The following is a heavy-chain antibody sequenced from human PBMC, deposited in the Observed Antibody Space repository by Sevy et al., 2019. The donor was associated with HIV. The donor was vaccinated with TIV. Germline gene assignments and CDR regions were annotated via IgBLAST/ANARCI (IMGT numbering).Heavy chain of an antibody. CDR2: ISGSDGTI. CDR1: AFTFSDYY. CDR3: ARDHVKDGDLGDYYYFAMDV. V-gene: IGHV3-11*01. D-gene: IGHD4-17*01. Sequence: GGSLRLSCAASAFTFSDYYMSWIRQAPGKGLEWISYISGSDGTIYYADSVKGRFTISRDNAKNSLYLQMSSLRAEDTAVYYCARDHVKDGDLGDYYYFAMDVWGQGTTVTVSS. J-gene: IGHJ6*02.